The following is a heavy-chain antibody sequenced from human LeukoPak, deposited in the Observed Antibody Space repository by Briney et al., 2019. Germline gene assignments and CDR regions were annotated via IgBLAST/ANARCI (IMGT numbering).Heavy chain of an antibody. D-gene: IGHD6-19*01. CDR1: GFTFSSYA. V-gene: IGHV3-23*01. Sequence: GGSLRLSCAASGFTFSSYAMSWVRQAPGKGLEWVSAISGSGGRRYYADSVKGRFTISRDNSKNTLYLQMNSLRAEDTAVYYCANNDQWRLGYFDYWGQGTLVTVSS. CDR3: ANNDQWRLGYFDY. J-gene: IGHJ4*02. CDR2: ISGSGGRR.